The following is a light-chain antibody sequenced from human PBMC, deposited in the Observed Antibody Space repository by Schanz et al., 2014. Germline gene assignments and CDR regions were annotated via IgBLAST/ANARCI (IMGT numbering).Light chain of an antibody. CDR2: DVS. CDR1: SSDVGGYNY. J-gene: IGLJ2*01. Sequence: QSALTQPRSVSGSPGQSVTISCTGTSSDVGGYNYVSWYQLHPGKAPKLMIYDVSKRPSGVPDRFSGSKSGNTASLTISGLQAEDEADYYCSSYTSSTTLGVFGGGTKLTVL. CDR3: SSYTSSTTLGV. V-gene: IGLV2-11*01.